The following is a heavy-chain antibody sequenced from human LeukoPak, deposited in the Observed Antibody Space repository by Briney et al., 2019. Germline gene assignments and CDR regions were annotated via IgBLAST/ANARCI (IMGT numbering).Heavy chain of an antibody. J-gene: IGHJ6*03. V-gene: IGHV3-48*04. CDR2: SSTVTGNI. CDR3: ATTGNFYDMDV. CDR1: GFTFSSYG. D-gene: IGHD1-1*01. Sequence: PGRSLRLSCAASGFTFSSYGMHWVRQAPGKGLEWLSYSSTVTGNIYYADSVKGRFTISRDNAKSSLNLQMSSLRAEDTAVYFCATTGNFYDMDVWGKGTTVTVSS.